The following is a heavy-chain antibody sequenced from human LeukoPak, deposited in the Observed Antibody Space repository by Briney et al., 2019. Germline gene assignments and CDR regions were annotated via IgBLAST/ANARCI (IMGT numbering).Heavy chain of an antibody. CDR1: GFTFSNAW. D-gene: IGHD6-19*01. CDR3: TTDRPYSSGLYYFDY. CDR2: IKSKTDGGTT. Sequence: AGGSLRPSCAASGFTFSNAWMSWVRQAPGKGLEWVGRIKSKTDGGTTDYAAPVKGRFTISRDDSKNTLYLQMNSLKTEDTAVYYCTTDRPYSSGLYYFDYWGQGTLVTVSS. J-gene: IGHJ4*02. V-gene: IGHV3-15*01.